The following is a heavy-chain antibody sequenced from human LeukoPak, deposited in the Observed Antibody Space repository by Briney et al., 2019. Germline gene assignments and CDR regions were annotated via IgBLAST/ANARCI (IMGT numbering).Heavy chain of an antibody. J-gene: IGHJ4*02. CDR3: ARDAIAAADY. D-gene: IGHD6-13*01. CDR1: GYSFTSYA. Sequence: GASVKVSCKASGYSFTSYAIHWVRQAPGQRLKWMGWINAGNGNTKYSQEFQGRVTITRDTSASTVYMELSSLRSEDTAVYYCARDAIAAADYWGQGTLVTVSS. V-gene: IGHV1-3*03. CDR2: INAGNGNT.